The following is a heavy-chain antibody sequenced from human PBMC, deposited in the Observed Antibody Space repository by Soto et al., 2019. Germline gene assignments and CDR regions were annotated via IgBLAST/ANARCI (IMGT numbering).Heavy chain of an antibody. CDR2: VYYSGTT. CDR1: GGSVNNRTYY. CDR3: ARTTSVPNTLRSRYFFDY. V-gene: IGHV4-61*01. Sequence: QVQLQESGPGLLKPSETLSLTCSVSGGSVNNRTYYWSWIRQPPGKRLEWLGYVYYSGTTNYNPSLKSRVSISVDTSKNQLSLSLSSVAAADTALYYCARTTSVPNTLRSRYFFDYWGQGTLVTVSS. D-gene: IGHD4-17*01. J-gene: IGHJ4*02.